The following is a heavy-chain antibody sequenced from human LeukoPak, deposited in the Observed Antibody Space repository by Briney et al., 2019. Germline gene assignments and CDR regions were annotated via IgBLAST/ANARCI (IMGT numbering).Heavy chain of an antibody. J-gene: IGHJ6*03. V-gene: IGHV3-23*01. CDR2: ISGSGGST. CDR1: RFTFSNSA. D-gene: IGHD2-15*01. Sequence: GGSLRLSCAASRFTFSNSAMNWVRQAPGKGLEWVSAISGSGGSTYYADSVKGRFTISRDNSKNTLYLQMNSLRAEDTAVYYCAKEGFYCSGGSCYSFYYYYMDVWGKGTTVTVSS. CDR3: AKEGFYCSGGSCYSFYYYYMDV.